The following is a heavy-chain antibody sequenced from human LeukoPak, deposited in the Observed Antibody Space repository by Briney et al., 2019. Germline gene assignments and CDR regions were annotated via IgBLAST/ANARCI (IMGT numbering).Heavy chain of an antibody. CDR1: GGSISSYY. CDR3: ARRRFGDTFDY. D-gene: IGHD3-10*01. Sequence: PSETLSLTCTVSGGSISSYYWSWIRQPPGKGLEWIGYIYYSGSTNYNPSLKSRVTISVDTSKNQFSLKLSSVTAADTAVYYCARRRFGDTFDYWGQGTLVTVSS. CDR2: IYYSGST. J-gene: IGHJ4*02. V-gene: IGHV4-59*08.